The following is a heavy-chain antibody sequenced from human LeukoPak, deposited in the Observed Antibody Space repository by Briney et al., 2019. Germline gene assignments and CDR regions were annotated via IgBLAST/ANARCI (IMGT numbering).Heavy chain of an antibody. V-gene: IGHV4-59*01. J-gene: IGHJ4*02. CDR1: GGSISSYY. Sequence: SETLSLTCTVSGGSISSYYWSWIRQPPGKGLEWIGYIYYSGSTNYNPSLKSRVTISVDTSKNQFSLKLSSVTAADTAVYYCARGDRMAVAGIGFDYWGQGTLVTVSS. CDR2: IYYSGST. CDR3: ARGDRMAVAGIGFDY. D-gene: IGHD6-19*01.